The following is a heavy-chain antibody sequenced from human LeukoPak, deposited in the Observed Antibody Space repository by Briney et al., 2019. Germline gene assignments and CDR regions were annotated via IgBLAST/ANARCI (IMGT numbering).Heavy chain of an antibody. Sequence: ASVKVSCKASGYTFTGYYVHWVRQAPGQGLEWMGWINPNTGGTEYAQKFQGRVTMTRDTSISTAYMELSRLKSDDTAVYYCARDRPEYDILTFDYWGQETLVTVSS. CDR3: ARDRPEYDILTFDY. CDR2: INPNTGGT. J-gene: IGHJ4*02. CDR1: GYTFTGYY. D-gene: IGHD3-9*01. V-gene: IGHV1-2*02.